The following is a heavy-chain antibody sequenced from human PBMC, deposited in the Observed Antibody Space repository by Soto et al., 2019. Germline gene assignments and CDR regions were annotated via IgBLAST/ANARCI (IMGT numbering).Heavy chain of an antibody. CDR1: GFTFSNYW. CDR2: INSDGSVS. J-gene: IGHJ6*03. D-gene: IGHD2-15*01. CDR3: ARGDCVGGTCYSLAGSFFYYMDV. Sequence: EVQLVESGGGLVQPGGSLRLSCAASGFTFSNYWMYWVRQAPGKGLEWVSRINSDGSVSSHADSVRGRLTISRDNVKNTLYLHMDSLRAEDTAVYFCARGDCVGGTCYSLAGSFFYYMDVWGKGTEVTVFS. V-gene: IGHV3-74*02.